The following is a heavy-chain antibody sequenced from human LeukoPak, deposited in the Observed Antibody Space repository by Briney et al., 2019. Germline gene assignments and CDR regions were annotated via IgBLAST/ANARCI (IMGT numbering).Heavy chain of an antibody. D-gene: IGHD1-26*01. V-gene: IGHV3-21*01. Sequence: PGGSLRLSCAASGFTFSSYSMNWVRQAPGKGLEWVSSITSSSTYIYYADSVKGRFTISRDNAKNSLYLQMNSLRAEDTAVYYCARRDLSGNYYVDYWGQGTLVTVSS. CDR1: GFTFSSYS. CDR3: ARRDLSGNYYVDY. CDR2: ITSSSTYI. J-gene: IGHJ4*02.